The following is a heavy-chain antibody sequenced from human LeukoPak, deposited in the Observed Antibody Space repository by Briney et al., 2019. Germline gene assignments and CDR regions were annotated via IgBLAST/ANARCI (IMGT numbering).Heavy chain of an antibody. Sequence: PGGSLRLSCAASGFTFSSYAMHWVRQAPGKGLEWVAVISYDGSNKYYADSVKGRFTISRDNSKNTLYLQMNSLRAEDTAVYYCARAYRTEYYFDYWGQGTLVTVSS. CDR1: GFTFSSYA. J-gene: IGHJ4*02. D-gene: IGHD2-2*01. CDR3: ARAYRTEYYFDY. CDR2: ISYDGSNK. V-gene: IGHV3-30-3*01.